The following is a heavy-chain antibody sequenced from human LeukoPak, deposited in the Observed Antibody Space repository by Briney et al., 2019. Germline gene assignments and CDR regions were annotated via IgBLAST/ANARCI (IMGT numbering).Heavy chain of an antibody. D-gene: IGHD4-17*01. Sequence: GGSLRLSCAASGFTFSSYAMHWVRQAPGKGQEWVAVISYDGSNKYYADSVKGRFTISRDNSKNTLYLQMNSLRAEDTAVYYCARDPYGDYPMTYYYYGMDVWGQGTTVTVSS. V-gene: IGHV3-30-3*01. CDR2: ISYDGSNK. J-gene: IGHJ6*02. CDR3: ARDPYGDYPMTYYYYGMDV. CDR1: GFTFSSYA.